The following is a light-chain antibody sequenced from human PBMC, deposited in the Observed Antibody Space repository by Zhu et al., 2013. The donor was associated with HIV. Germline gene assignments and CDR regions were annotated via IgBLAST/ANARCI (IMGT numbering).Light chain of an antibody. J-gene: IGKJ2*01. V-gene: IGKV1-9*01. CDR1: HGIGSY. CDR3: QQLKSFPYT. CDR2: TAS. Sequence: DIQMTQPPSSLSASVGDRITITCRASHGIGSYLAWYQQEPGKAPKLLIYTASTLQSGVPSRFSGSGSVTEFTLTISSLQPEDLATYYCQQLKSFPYTFGQGTKLEIK.